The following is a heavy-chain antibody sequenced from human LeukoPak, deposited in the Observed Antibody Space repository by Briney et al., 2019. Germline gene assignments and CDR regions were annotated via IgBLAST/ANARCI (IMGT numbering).Heavy chain of an antibody. Sequence: SETLSLTCTVSGGSISSYYWSWIRQPPGKGLEWIGYIYYSGSTNYNPSLKSRVTISVDTSKNQFSLKLSSLTAADAAVYYCARRDDSSGYHKIFDYWGPGTLVTVSS. CDR3: ARRDDSSGYHKIFDY. V-gene: IGHV4-59*08. J-gene: IGHJ4*02. CDR2: IYYSGST. CDR1: GGSISSYY. D-gene: IGHD3-22*01.